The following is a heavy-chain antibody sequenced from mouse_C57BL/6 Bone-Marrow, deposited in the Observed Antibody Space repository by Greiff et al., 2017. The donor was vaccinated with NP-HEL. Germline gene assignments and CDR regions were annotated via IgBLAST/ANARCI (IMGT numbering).Heavy chain of an antibody. Sequence: QVQLQQPGAELVRPGSSVKLSCKASGYTFTSYWMHWVKQRPIQGLEWIGNIDPSDSETHYNQKFKDKATLTVDKSSSTAYMQLSSLTSEDSAVYYCASHYYGSNFDVWGTGTTVTVSS. CDR3: ASHYYGSNFDV. J-gene: IGHJ1*03. CDR2: IDPSDSET. CDR1: GYTFTSYW. V-gene: IGHV1-52*01. D-gene: IGHD1-1*01.